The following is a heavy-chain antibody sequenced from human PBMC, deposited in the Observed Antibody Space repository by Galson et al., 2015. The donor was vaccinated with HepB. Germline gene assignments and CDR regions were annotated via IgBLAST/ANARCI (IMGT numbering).Heavy chain of an antibody. Sequence: SVKVACKASGYTFTSFDINWVRQATGQGLEWMGWMYPNSGNTGYAQKFQGRVTMTRNTSISTAYMELSSLISDDTAVYYCERGLLAGDEGFDYCGQGTLVTVSS. CDR2: MYPNSGNT. D-gene: IGHD6-19*01. V-gene: IGHV1-8*01. CDR3: ERGLLAGDEGFDY. CDR1: GYTFTSFD. J-gene: IGHJ4*02.